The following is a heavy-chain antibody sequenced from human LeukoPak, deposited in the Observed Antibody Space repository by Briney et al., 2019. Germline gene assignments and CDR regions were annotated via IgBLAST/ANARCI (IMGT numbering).Heavy chain of an antibody. CDR1: GFTLTRNH. V-gene: IGHV3-53*01. Sequence: GGSLRLSCAASGFTLTRNHMNWVRQVPGKGLEWVSIIYSSDATYYADSVKGRFTISRDDPHNTLYLQMNSLRAEDTAVYFCARGGVDYYGSGTYYLMYYFDYWGQGALVTVSS. CDR2: IYSSDAT. D-gene: IGHD3-10*01. J-gene: IGHJ4*02. CDR3: ARGGVDYYGSGTYYLMYYFDY.